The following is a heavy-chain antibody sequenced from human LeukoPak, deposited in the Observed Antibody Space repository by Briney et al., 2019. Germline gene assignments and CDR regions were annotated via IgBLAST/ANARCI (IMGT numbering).Heavy chain of an antibody. D-gene: IGHD3-22*01. V-gene: IGHV1-69*05. Sequence: SVKVSCKASGGTFSSYAISWVRQAPGQGLEWMGRIIPIFGTANYAQKFQGRVTITTDESTSTAYMELSSLRSEDTAVYYCARGRYYDSSGPFDYRGQGTLVTVSS. J-gene: IGHJ4*02. CDR3: ARGRYYDSSGPFDY. CDR2: IIPIFGTA. CDR1: GGTFSSYA.